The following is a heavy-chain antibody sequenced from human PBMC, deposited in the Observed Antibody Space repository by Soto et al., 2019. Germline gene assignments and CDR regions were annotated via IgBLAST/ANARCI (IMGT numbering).Heavy chain of an antibody. J-gene: IGHJ5*02. D-gene: IGHD3-10*01. CDR3: ARHSGGFHPWFAP. CDR1: GGSISNYY. Sequence: TSETLSLTCTVSGGSISNYYWSWLRQPPGKGLEWIGNIYYSGSTNYNPSLKSRVTISIDTSQNQVSLKMASVTAADTAFYYWARHSGGFHPWFAPWGQGTLVTVPS. CDR2: IYYSGST. V-gene: IGHV4-59*08.